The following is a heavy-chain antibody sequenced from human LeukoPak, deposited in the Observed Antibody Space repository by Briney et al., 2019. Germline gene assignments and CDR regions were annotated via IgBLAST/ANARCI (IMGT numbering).Heavy chain of an antibody. CDR1: GFTFSSYW. D-gene: IGHD3-22*01. CDR2: INSDASST. V-gene: IGHV3-74*01. CDR3: ARDYYYDSSGWPHD. J-gene: IGHJ4*02. Sequence: GGSLRLSCAASGFTFSSYWMPWVRQAPGKGLVWVSRINSDASSTSYADSVKGRFTISRDNAKNTLYLQMNSLRAEDTAVYYCARDYYYDSSGWPHDWGQGTLVTVSA.